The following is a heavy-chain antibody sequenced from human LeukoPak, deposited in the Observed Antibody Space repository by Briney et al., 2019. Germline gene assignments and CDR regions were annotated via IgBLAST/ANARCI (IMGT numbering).Heavy chain of an antibody. CDR3: ARVLNSYYDFWSGYPNYYYYGVDV. CDR2: IYYSGST. J-gene: IGHJ6*02. V-gene: IGHV4-59*01. Sequence: SETLSLTCTVSGGSISSYYWSWIRQPPGKGLEWIGYIYYSGSTNYNPSLKSRVTISVDTSKNQFSLKLSSVTAADTAVYYCARVLNSYYDFWSGYPNYYYYGVDVWGQGTTVTVSS. CDR1: GGSISSYY. D-gene: IGHD3-3*01.